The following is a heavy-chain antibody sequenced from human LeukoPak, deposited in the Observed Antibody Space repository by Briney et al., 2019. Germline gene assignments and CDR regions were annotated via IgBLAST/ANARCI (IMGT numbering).Heavy chain of an antibody. V-gene: IGHV4-39*01. CDR2: VSHIGST. Sequence: SETLSLTCTVSGVSIGNSSHYWAWIRQPPGMGLEWIGTVSHIGSTYYNPSLKSRVTIFVDTSKSQISLNLNSVTAADTAIYYCVRHATGTTLNNWGQGTQVTVSS. CDR1: GVSIGNSSHY. CDR3: VRHATGTTLNN. J-gene: IGHJ4*02. D-gene: IGHD1-1*01.